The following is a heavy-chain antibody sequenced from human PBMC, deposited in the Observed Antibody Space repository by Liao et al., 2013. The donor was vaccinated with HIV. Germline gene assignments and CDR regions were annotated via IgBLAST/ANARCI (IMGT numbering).Heavy chain of an antibody. J-gene: IGHJ4*02. Sequence: QVQLQESGPGLVKPSQTLSLTCIVSGGSVTSGSYYWSWIRQPPGKGLEWLGYVYYTGITNFNPSLGGRVSISVDTSKNQFSLRLTSATVADTAVYYCARGGSGYALDFWGQGALVTVSS. D-gene: IGHD5-12*01. V-gene: IGHV4-61*01. CDR3: ARGGSGYALDF. CDR1: GGSVTSGSYY. CDR2: VYYTGIT.